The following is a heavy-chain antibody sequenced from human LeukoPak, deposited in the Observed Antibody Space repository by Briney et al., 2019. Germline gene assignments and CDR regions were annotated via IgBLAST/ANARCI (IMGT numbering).Heavy chain of an antibody. CDR1: GFTFSSYG. J-gene: IGHJ4*02. Sequence: GGSLRLSCAASGFTFSSYGMHWVRQAPGKGLEWVAVISYDGSNKYYADSVKGRFTISRDNSKNTLYLRMNSLRAEDTAVYYCAKDIVSSYYDSSGYWNWGQGTLVTVSS. V-gene: IGHV3-30*18. D-gene: IGHD3-22*01. CDR2: ISYDGSNK. CDR3: AKDIVSSYYDSSGYWN.